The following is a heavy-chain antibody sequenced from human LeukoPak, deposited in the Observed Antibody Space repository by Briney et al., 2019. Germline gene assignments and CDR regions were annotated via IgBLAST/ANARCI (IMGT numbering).Heavy chain of an antibody. V-gene: IGHV3-23*01. CDR2: ISPSGDST. CDR3: ARRLTGGVTDFFDF. CDR1: GFTFSSHS. J-gene: IGHJ4*02. D-gene: IGHD2-8*02. Sequence: GGSLRLSCAASGFTFSSHSMSWVRQPPGEGLEWVAAISPSGDSTTYRDSVKGQFTISRDNSRNRLYLQMNTLTVEDTAIYYPARRLTGGVTDFFDFWGQGALVTVSS.